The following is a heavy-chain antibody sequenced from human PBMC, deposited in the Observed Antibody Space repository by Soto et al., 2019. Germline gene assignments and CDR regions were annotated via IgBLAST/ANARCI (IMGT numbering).Heavy chain of an antibody. CDR3: QAEDGIRDTVPVSAFLLNRSSDL. J-gene: IGHJ2*01. V-gene: IGHV3-64D*06. Sequence: KGLEYVSSISSNGGNPYYADSVKGRFTISRDNSKNTLYLQMSSLRADDTAVFFFQAEDGIRDTVPVSAFLLNRSSDL. D-gene: IGHD2-15*01. CDR2: ISSNGGNP.